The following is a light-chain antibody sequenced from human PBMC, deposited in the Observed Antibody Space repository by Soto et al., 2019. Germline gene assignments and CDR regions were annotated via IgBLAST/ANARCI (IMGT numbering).Light chain of an antibody. CDR1: QTFSNSF. Sequence: EIVLTQSPGTLSLSPGERATLSCRASQTFSNSFLSWFQQIPGQAPRFLIYGASMRATGIPDRFSGSGSGTDFTLTISRLEPEDFAVYYCQQCGSSSTFGQGTRREIK. CDR3: QQCGSSST. V-gene: IGKV3-20*01. CDR2: GAS. J-gene: IGKJ5*01.